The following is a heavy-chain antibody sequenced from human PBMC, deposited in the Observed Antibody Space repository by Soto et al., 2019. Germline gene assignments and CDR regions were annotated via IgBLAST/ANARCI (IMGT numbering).Heavy chain of an antibody. CDR1: VGTISIYT. CDR3: ARDITGTILSFDP. CDR2: IIPILGIA. J-gene: IGHJ5*02. V-gene: IGHV1-69*04. D-gene: IGHD1-7*01. Sequence: VNGSCKGAVGTISIYTISRVRQTPGQGLEWMGRIIPILGIANYAQKFQGRVTITADKSTSTAYMELSSLRSEDTAVYYCARDITGTILSFDPWGQGTLVTVSS.